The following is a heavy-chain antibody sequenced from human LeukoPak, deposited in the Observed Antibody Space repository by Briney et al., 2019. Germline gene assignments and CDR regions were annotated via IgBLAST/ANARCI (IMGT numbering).Heavy chain of an antibody. J-gene: IGHJ4*02. D-gene: IGHD2-15*01. Sequence: GGSLRLSCAASGFTVSSNYMSWVRQAPGKGLEWVSVIYSGGSTYYADSVKGRFTISRDNSKDTLYLQMNSLRAEDTAVYYCAACSGGSCSYFDYRGQGTLVTVSS. CDR1: GFTVSSNY. V-gene: IGHV3-66*01. CDR2: IYSGGST. CDR3: AACSGGSCSYFDY.